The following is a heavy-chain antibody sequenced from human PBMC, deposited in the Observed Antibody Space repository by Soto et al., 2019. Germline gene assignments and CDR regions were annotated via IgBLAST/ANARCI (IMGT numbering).Heavy chain of an antibody. J-gene: IGHJ5*02. V-gene: IGHV3-13*01. D-gene: IGHD3-10*01. CDR2: IGVAGDT. Sequence: GGAPRLSCAASGFIFSNYDVHWVRQTSGHGLEWVSRIGVAGDTNYSGSVKGRFTISRQNAKHSFCLQMNSLRAGVTAVYYCVRGLPGGFDPWGQGTLVTVSS. CDR1: GFIFSNYD. CDR3: VRGLPGGFDP.